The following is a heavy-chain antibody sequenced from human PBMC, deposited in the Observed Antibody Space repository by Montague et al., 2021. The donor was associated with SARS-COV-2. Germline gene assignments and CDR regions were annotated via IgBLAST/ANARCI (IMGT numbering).Heavy chain of an antibody. D-gene: IGHD6-13*01. CDR2: IKQDGSEK. CDR3: ARLGGSSWHFDY. J-gene: IGHJ4*02. CDR1: GFTFSSYW. V-gene: IGHV3-7*01. Sequence: SLRLSCAASGFTFSSYWMSWVRQAPGKGLEWVANIKQDGSEKYYXDSVKGRFTISRDNAKNSLYLQMNSLRAEDTAVYYRARLGGSSWHFDYWGQGTLVTVSS.